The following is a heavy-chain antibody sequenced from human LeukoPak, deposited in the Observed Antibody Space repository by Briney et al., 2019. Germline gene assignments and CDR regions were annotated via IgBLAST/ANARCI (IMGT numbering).Heavy chain of an antibody. Sequence: GGSLRLSCAASGFTFSDYYMSWIRQAPGKGLEWLSYISSSGSTIYYADSVKGRFTISRDNAKNSLYLQMNTLRAEDTAVYYCARPRRMYGSGSYAFDIWGQGTMVTVSS. CDR2: ISSSGSTI. CDR1: GFTFSDYY. D-gene: IGHD3-10*01. CDR3: ARPRRMYGSGSYAFDI. J-gene: IGHJ3*02. V-gene: IGHV3-11*04.